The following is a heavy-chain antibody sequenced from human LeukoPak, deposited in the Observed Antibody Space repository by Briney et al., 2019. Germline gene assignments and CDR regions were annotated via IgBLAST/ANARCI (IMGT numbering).Heavy chain of an antibody. V-gene: IGHV1-46*01. D-gene: IGHD3-22*01. J-gene: IGHJ3*02. Sequence: ASVKVSCKAYGYTFTSYYMHWVRQAPGQGLEWMGLINPSGGSTSYAQKFQGRVTMTRDTSTSTVYMELSSLRSEDTAVYYCARDDVYYYDSSGATDAFDIWGQGTMVTVSS. CDR2: INPSGGST. CDR3: ARDDVYYYDSSGATDAFDI. CDR1: GYTFTSYY.